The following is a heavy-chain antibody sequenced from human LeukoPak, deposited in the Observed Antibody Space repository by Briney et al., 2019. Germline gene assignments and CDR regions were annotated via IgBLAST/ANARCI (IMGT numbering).Heavy chain of an antibody. CDR2: ISGDGGST. CDR3: GTSLGY. Sequence: GGSLRLSYAASGFTFDDYVMHWVRQAPGKGLEWVALISGDGGSTSYADSVKGRFTISRDNSKNSLCLQMNSLTTEDTALYYCGTSLGYWGQGTLVTVSS. J-gene: IGHJ4*02. V-gene: IGHV3-43*02. CDR1: GFTFDDYV. D-gene: IGHD7-27*01.